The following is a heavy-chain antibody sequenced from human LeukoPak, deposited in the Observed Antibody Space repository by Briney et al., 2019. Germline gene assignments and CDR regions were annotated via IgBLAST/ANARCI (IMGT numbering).Heavy chain of an antibody. D-gene: IGHD6-19*01. Sequence: ASVKVSCKASGYTFTSYDINWVRQATGQGLEWMGWMNPNSGNTGYAQKFQGRVTMTRNTSISTAYMELSSLRSEDTAVYYCARGSSSGWRYYYYYGMDVWGQGTTVTVSS. J-gene: IGHJ6*02. V-gene: IGHV1-8*01. CDR3: ARGSSSGWRYYYYYGMDV. CDR2: MNPNSGNT. CDR1: GYTFTSYD.